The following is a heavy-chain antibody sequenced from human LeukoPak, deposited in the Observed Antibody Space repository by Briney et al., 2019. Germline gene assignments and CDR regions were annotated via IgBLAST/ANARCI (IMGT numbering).Heavy chain of an antibody. D-gene: IGHD5-18*01. CDR2: IYYSGST. CDR1: GGSISSSSYY. V-gene: IGHV4-39*07. CDR3: ARVGSTAMVMGAFDI. J-gene: IGHJ3*02. Sequence: SETLSLTCTVSGGSISSSSYYWGWIRQPPGKGLEWIGSIYYSGSTYYNPSLKSRVTISVDTSKNQFSLKLSSVTAADTAVYYCARVGSTAMVMGAFDIWGQGTMVTVSS.